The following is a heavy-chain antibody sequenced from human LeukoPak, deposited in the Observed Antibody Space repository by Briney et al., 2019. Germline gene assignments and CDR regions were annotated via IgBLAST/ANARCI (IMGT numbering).Heavy chain of an antibody. J-gene: IGHJ4*02. CDR1: GFTFSDYY. Sequence: RSGGSLRLSCAASGFTFSDYYMSWIRQAPGKGLEWVAFARYDGTNTYYADSVKGRFIISRDNSKNTPYLQMDSLRAEDTAVYYCTKGRHDSSGYSDYWGQGTLVTVSS. CDR2: ARYDGTNT. V-gene: IGHV3-30*02. D-gene: IGHD3-22*01. CDR3: TKGRHDSSGYSDY.